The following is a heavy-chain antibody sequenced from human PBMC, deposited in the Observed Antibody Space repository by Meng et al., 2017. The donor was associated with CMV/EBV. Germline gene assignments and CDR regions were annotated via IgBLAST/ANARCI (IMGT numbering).Heavy chain of an antibody. J-gene: IGHJ4*02. V-gene: IGHV3-30*02. D-gene: IGHD1-26*01. CDR1: GFTFSSYG. Sequence: GGFLRLSCAASGFTFSSYGMHWVRQAPGKGLEWVAFIRYDGSNKYYADSVKGRFTISRDNSKNTLYLQMNSLRAEDTAVYYCAKESLLYSGSYFDYWGQGTLVTVSS. CDR2: IRYDGSNK. CDR3: AKESLLYSGSYFDY.